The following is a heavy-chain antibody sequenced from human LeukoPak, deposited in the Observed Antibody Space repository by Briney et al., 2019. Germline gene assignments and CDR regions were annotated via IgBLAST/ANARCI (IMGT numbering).Heavy chain of an antibody. Sequence: PGGSLRLSCAASGFIVSNNFMSWVRQAPGKGLEWVSSISSGGSYIYYADSVKGRFTISRDNAKNSLYLQMNSLRAEDTAVYFCASACSSGWYYFDYWGQGTPVTVSS. CDR2: ISSGGSYI. V-gene: IGHV3-21*01. D-gene: IGHD6-19*01. CDR1: GFIVSNNF. J-gene: IGHJ4*02. CDR3: ASACSSGWYYFDY.